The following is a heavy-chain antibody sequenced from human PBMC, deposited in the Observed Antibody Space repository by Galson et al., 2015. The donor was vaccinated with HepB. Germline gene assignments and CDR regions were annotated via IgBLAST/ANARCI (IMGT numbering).Heavy chain of an antibody. D-gene: IGHD3-22*01. Sequence: SLRLSCAASGFTFSSYSMNWVRQAPGKGLEWVSSISSSSSYIYYADSVKGRFTISRDNAKNSLYLQMNSLRAEDTAVYYCARDYYDSSGYYGLDYWGQGTLVTVSS. V-gene: IGHV3-21*01. J-gene: IGHJ4*02. CDR1: GFTFSSYS. CDR2: ISSSSSYI. CDR3: ARDYYDSSGYYGLDY.